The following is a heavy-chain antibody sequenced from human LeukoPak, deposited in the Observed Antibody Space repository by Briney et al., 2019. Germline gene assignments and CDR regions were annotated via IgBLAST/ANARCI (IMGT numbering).Heavy chain of an antibody. V-gene: IGHV1-8*01. CDR1: GYTFTSYD. CDR2: MNPNSGNT. D-gene: IGHD1-1*01. J-gene: IGHJ4*02. Sequence: ASVKVSCKASGYTFTSYDINWVRQATGQGLEWMGWMNPNSGNTGYAQKFQGRVTMTRNTSISTAYMELSSLRSEDTALYYCARGTRGNQENYQLGREKNAKYYFDYWGQGTLVTVSS. CDR3: ARGTRGNQENYQLGREKNAKYYFDY.